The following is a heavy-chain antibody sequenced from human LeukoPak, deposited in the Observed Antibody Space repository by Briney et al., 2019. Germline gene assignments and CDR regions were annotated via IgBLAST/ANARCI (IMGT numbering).Heavy chain of an antibody. J-gene: IGHJ4*02. CDR1: GFTFSSYI. D-gene: IGHD3-22*01. CDR3: ARDHESSGYPTFDY. Sequence: GGSLRLSCEASGFTFSSYIMTWVRQAPGKGLEWVSTIKGSAEATFYADSVKDRFTISRDNSKNTLYLQMNSLRADDTALYFCARDHESSGYPTFDYWGQGTLVTVSS. CDR2: IKGSAEAT. V-gene: IGHV3-23*01.